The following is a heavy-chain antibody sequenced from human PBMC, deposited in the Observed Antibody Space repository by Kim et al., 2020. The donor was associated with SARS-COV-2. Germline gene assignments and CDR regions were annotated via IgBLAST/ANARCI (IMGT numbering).Heavy chain of an antibody. CDR2: INDDGRTT. J-gene: IGHJ6*02. CDR1: GFTLSSHW. Sequence: GGSLRLSCAASGFTLSSHWMHWVRQAPGKGLVWVSRINDDGRTTYYADSVRGRFTISRDNAKNTVFLQMNSLRAEDTAVYYCVRAMAEVHYYFYGMDVWGQGTTVTVSS. CDR3: VRAMAEVHYYFYGMDV. D-gene: IGHD2-8*01. V-gene: IGHV3-74*01.